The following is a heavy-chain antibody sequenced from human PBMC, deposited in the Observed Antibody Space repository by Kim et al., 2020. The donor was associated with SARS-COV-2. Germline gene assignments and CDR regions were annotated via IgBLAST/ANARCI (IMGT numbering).Heavy chain of an antibody. Sequence: DYVKGRFTISRDNAKNSLYLQMNSLRDEDTAVYYCARDGGIAAAGSYFDYWGQGTLVTVSS. V-gene: IGHV3-48*02. CDR3: ARDGGIAAAGSYFDY. J-gene: IGHJ4*02. D-gene: IGHD6-13*01.